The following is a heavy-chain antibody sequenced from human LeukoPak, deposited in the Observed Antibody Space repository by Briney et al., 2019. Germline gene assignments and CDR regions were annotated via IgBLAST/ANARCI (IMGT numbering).Heavy chain of an antibody. CDR3: ARGLGGPVFDH. J-gene: IGHJ4*02. CDR2: IYSSGST. CDR1: GDSISNYY. V-gene: IGHV4-4*07. Sequence: SETLSLTCTVSGDSISNYYWIWIRQPAGKGLEWIGRIYSSGSTNYNPSLKSRVTMSVDTSKNQFSLKLSSVTAADTAMYYCARGLGGPVFDHWGQGTLVTVSS. D-gene: IGHD3-10*01.